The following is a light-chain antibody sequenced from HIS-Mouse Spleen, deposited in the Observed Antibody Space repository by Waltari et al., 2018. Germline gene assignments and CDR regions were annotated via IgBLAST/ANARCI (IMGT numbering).Light chain of an antibody. CDR3: YSTDSSGNHRV. Sequence: SYELTQPPSVSVSPGQTARNTCPGDALPKKYPYWYQPKSGQAPVLVIYEDSKRPSGIPERFSGSSSGTMATLTISGAQVEDEADYYCYSTDSSGNHRVFGGGTKLTVL. V-gene: IGLV3-10*01. CDR2: EDS. J-gene: IGLJ2*01. CDR1: ALPKKY.